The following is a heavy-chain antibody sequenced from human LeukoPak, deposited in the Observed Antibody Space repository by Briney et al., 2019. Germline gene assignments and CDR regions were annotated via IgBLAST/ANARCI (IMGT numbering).Heavy chain of an antibody. V-gene: IGHV5-51*01. CDR1: GYSFTSYW. CDR3: ASGVTTDRYAFDI. J-gene: IGHJ3*02. CDR2: IYPGDSDT. Sequence: KPGESLKISCKGSGYSFTSYWIGWVRQMTGKGLEWMGIIYPGDSDTRYSPSFQGQVTISADKSISTAYLQWSSLKASDTAMYYCASGVTTDRYAFDIWGQGTMVTVSS. D-gene: IGHD4-17*01.